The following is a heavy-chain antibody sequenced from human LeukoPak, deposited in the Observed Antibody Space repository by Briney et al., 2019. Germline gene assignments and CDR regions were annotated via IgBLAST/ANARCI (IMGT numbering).Heavy chain of an antibody. CDR3: ARGDSSGYSIFDY. D-gene: IGHD3-22*01. V-gene: IGHV1-18*01. Sequence: ASVKVSCKASVYTFTSYGISWVRQAPGQGLEWMGGISAYNVNTNYAQKHQGRVTMTTDTATSTTYMELRSLRSDDTAVYYCARGDSSGYSIFDYWGQGTLVTASS. CDR1: VYTFTSYG. J-gene: IGHJ4*02. CDR2: ISAYNVNT.